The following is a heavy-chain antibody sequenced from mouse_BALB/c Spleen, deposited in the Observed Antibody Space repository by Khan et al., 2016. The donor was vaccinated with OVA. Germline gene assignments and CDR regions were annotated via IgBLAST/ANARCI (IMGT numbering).Heavy chain of an antibody. CDR1: GFSLTSYG. Sequence: VQLQESGPGLVAPSQSLSITCTVSGFSLTSYGVHWVRQPPGKGLEWLGVIWAGGSTNYNSALMSRMRISKDNSKSQVFLKMNSLQTADTAMYYCARLEDIWGQGTTLTVSS. D-gene: IGHD1-3*01. CDR3: ARLEDI. V-gene: IGHV2-9*02. CDR2: IWAGGST. J-gene: IGHJ2*01.